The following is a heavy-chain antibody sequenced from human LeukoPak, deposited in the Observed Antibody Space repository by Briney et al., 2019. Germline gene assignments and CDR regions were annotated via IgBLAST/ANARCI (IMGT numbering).Heavy chain of an antibody. Sequence: GGSLRLSCAASGFTFSSYAMSWVRQAPGKGLEWVSAISGSGGSTYYADSVKGRFTISRDNSKNTLYLQMNSLRAEDTAVYYCAKGGTGSIFGVVTETDYFDYWGQGTLVTVSS. V-gene: IGHV3-23*01. J-gene: IGHJ4*02. CDR3: AKGGTGSIFGVVTETDYFDY. D-gene: IGHD3-3*01. CDR2: ISGSGGST. CDR1: GFTFSSYA.